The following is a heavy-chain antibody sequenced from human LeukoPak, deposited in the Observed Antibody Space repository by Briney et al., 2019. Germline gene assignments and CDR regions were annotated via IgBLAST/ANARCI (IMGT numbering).Heavy chain of an antibody. Sequence: SETLSLTCTVSGGSISSGSYYWSWIRQPAGKGLEWIGRIYTSGSTNYNPSLKSRVTISVDTSKNQFSLKLSSVTAADTAVYYCAREDSRFDPWGQGTLVTVSS. CDR2: IYTSGST. D-gene: IGHD2-21*01. CDR3: AREDSRFDP. CDR1: GGSISSGSYY. V-gene: IGHV4-61*02. J-gene: IGHJ5*02.